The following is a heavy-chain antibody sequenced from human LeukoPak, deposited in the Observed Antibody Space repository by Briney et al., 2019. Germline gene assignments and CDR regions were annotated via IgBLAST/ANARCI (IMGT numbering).Heavy chain of an antibody. CDR1: GFTFRNYV. CDR3: AREGYYGSGSPPSLYFDY. V-gene: IGHV3-30-3*01. CDR2: TSSDLNVK. D-gene: IGHD3-10*01. Sequence: GVSLGLSCAASGFTFRNYVIHWVRQAPGKGLEWVAVTSSDLNVKLYADSVKGRFTISRDNSRSTLYLQMNSLRPEDTAIYYCAREGYYGSGSPPSLYFDYWGQGTLVTVSS. J-gene: IGHJ4*02.